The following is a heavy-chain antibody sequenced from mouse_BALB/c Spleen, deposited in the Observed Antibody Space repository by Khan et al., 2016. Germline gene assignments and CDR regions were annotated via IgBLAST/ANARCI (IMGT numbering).Heavy chain of an antibody. Sequence: VQLKESGAELVKPGASVKLSCTASGFNIKDTFLHWVKQRPEQGLEWLGRIDPANGDTKYDPNFQGKATITADTSSNTAYLHPSSLTSEDTAVYYCAPIYDGYYRYWGQGTTLTVSS. J-gene: IGHJ2*01. V-gene: IGHV14-3*02. CDR1: GFNIKDTF. CDR3: APIYDGYYRY. CDR2: IDPANGDT. D-gene: IGHD2-3*01.